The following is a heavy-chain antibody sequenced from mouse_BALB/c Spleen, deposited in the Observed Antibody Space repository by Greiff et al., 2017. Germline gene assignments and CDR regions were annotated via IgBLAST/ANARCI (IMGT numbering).Heavy chain of an antibody. CDR1: GYSFTGYY. V-gene: IGHV1-37*01. CDR2: INPYNGDT. D-gene: IGHD2-4*01. J-gene: IGHJ1*01. CDR3: GRWMDYVWDFDV. Sequence: EVQVEESGPELVKPGASVKISCKASGYSFTGYYMNWVKQSHGKSLEWIGRINPYNGDTFYNQKFKGKATLTVDKSSSTAHMELLSLTSEDSAVYYCGRWMDYVWDFDVWGAGTTVTVSS.